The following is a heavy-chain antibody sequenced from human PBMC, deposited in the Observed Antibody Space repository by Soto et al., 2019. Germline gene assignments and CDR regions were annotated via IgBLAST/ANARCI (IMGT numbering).Heavy chain of an antibody. CDR1: GGSISSYY. Sequence: SETLSLTCTLSGGSISSYYWSWIRQPPGKGLEWIGYIYYSGSTYYNPSLKSRVTISVDTSKNQFSLKLSSVTAADTAVYYCARHAETPLLWFGELSSYYYYYGMDVWGQGTTVTVSS. CDR2: IYYSGST. CDR3: ARHAETPLLWFGELSSYYYYYGMDV. V-gene: IGHV4-59*04. D-gene: IGHD3-10*01. J-gene: IGHJ6*02.